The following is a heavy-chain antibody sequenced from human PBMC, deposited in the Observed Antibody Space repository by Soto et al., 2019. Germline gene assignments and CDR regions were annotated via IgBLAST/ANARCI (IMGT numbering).Heavy chain of an antibody. CDR3: ARAYPYYDFWSGYYSPFDY. CDR1: GFSFSTYW. J-gene: IGHJ4*02. Sequence: GGSLRLSCVASGFSFSTYWMSWVRQLPGRGLEWVANINEGGSEQHYTDSVKGRFTISRDNAKKSLYLQLNSLRSEDTAVYYCARAYPYYDFWSGYYSPFDYWGRGALVTVSS. CDR2: INEGGSEQ. D-gene: IGHD3-3*01. V-gene: IGHV3-7*05.